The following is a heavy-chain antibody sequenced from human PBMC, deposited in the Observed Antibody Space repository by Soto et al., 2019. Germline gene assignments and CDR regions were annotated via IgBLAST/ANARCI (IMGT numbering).Heavy chain of an antibody. D-gene: IGHD5-12*01. J-gene: IGHJ3*02. CDR1: GFTFDDYA. CDR3: AKDMGSGYGYDAFDI. Sequence: GRSLRLSCAASGFTFDDYAMHWVRQAPGKGLEWVSGISWNSGSIGYADSVKGRFTISRDNAKNSLYLQMNSLRAEDTALYYCAKDMGSGYGYDAFDIWGQGTMVTVSS. CDR2: ISWNSGSI. V-gene: IGHV3-9*01.